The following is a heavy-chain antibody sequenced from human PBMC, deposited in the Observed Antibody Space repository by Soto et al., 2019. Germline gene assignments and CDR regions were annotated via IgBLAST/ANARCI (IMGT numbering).Heavy chain of an antibody. CDR2: ISYDGSNK. CDR1: GFTFSSYG. V-gene: IGHV3-30*18. Sequence: GGSLRLSCAASGFTFSSYGMHWVRQAPGKGLEWVAVISYDGSNKYYADSVKGRFTISRDNSKNTLYLQMNSLRAEDTAVYYCAKDFLPVVRGVSPHYYYYYYMDVWGKGTTVTVSS. CDR3: AKDFLPVVRGVSPHYYYYYYMDV. D-gene: IGHD3-10*01. J-gene: IGHJ6*03.